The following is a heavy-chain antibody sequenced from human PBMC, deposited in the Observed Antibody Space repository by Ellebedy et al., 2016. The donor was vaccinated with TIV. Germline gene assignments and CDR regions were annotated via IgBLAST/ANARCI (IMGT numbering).Heavy chain of an antibody. CDR2: IYPGDSDT. J-gene: IGHJ2*01. V-gene: IGHV5-51*01. CDR1: GYTFTNYW. D-gene: IGHD6-13*01. CDR3: VRQAHSINWYRSWYFDL. Sequence: GESLKISCKGSGYTFTNYWIGWVRQMPGKGLEWMGIIYPGDSDTTYNPSFQGQVIISVDKSISTAYLQWNTLKASDSAMYYCVRQAHSINWYRSWYFDLWGRGTLVTVSS.